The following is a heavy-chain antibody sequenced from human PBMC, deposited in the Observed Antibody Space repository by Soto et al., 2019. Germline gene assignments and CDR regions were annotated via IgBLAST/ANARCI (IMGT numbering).Heavy chain of an antibody. CDR3: ARYIATAALDY. J-gene: IGHJ4*02. CDR1: GFTFSSYG. Sequence: GGSLRLSCAASGFTFSSYGIHWVRQAPGKGLEWVAIIWYDGSNKYYADSVKGRFTISRDNSKNTLYLQMNSLRAEDTAVYYCARYIATAALDYWGQGTQVTVSS. V-gene: IGHV3-33*01. D-gene: IGHD6-13*01. CDR2: IWYDGSNK.